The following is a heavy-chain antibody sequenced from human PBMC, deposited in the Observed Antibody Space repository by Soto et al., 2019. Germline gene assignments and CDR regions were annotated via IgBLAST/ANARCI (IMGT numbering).Heavy chain of an antibody. V-gene: IGHV1-69*13. CDR3: ARVLWNYYDSSGYMRVGPFDY. CDR2: IIPIFGTA. J-gene: IGHJ4*02. D-gene: IGHD3-22*01. Sequence: GASVKVSCKASVGTFSSYAISCVRQAPGQGLEWMGGIIPIFGTANYAQKFQGRVTITADESTSTAYMELSSLRSEDTAVYYCARVLWNYYDSSGYMRVGPFDYWGQGTLVTVSS. CDR1: VGTFSSYA.